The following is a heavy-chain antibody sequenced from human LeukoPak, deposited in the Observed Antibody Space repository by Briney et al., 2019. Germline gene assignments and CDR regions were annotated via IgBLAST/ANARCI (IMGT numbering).Heavy chain of an antibody. D-gene: IGHD1-26*01. V-gene: IGHV3-23*01. J-gene: IGHJ5*02. CDR3: AKDRWGSWVGATPTPDP. CDR1: GFIFSGSP. Sequence: PERSLRLSCATSGFIFSGSPMHWVRQAPGKGLEWVSGISGGSGSTYYADSVKGRFTISRDNSKNTLYLQMNSLRAEDTAVYYCAKDRWGSWVGATPTPDPWGQGTLVTVSS. CDR2: ISGGSGST.